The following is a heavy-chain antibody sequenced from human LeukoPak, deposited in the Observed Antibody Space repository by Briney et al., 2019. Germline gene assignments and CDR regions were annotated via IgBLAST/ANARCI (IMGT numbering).Heavy chain of an antibody. J-gene: IGHJ6*02. CDR2: ISGSGDNT. Sequence: GGSLRLSCAASGFTFRNYAMSWVRQAPGKGLEWVSAISGSGDNTYYGNSVKGRFTISRDNSKNTLSLQMNSLRAEDTAVYYCAKYQLPVIYYYYYGMDVWGQGTTVTVSS. D-gene: IGHD2-2*01. CDR1: GFTFRNYA. CDR3: AKYQLPVIYYYYYGMDV. V-gene: IGHV3-23*01.